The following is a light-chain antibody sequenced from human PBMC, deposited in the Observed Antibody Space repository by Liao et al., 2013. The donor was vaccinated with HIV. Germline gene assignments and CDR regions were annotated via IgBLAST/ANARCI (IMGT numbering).Light chain of an antibody. Sequence: SYELTQPPSVSVSPGQTASITCSGDKLGNKYACWYQQKPGQSPVLVIHRDNKRPSGIPERFSGSNSGNTATLTISGTQAMDEADYYCQAWDSSVGVFGTGTKVNVL. CDR1: KLGNKY. V-gene: IGLV3-1*01. J-gene: IGLJ1*01. CDR2: RDN. CDR3: QAWDSSVGV.